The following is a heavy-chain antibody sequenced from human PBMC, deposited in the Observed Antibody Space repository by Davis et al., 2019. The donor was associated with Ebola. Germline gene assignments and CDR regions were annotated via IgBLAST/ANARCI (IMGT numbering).Heavy chain of an antibody. V-gene: IGHV3-48*03. CDR1: GFTFSSYE. D-gene: IGHD2/OR15-2a*01. CDR2: ISSSGSTI. J-gene: IGHJ6*02. Sequence: GESLKISCAASGFTFSSYEMNWVRQAPGKGLEWVSYISSSGSTIYYADSVKGRFTISRDNAKNSLYLQMNSLRAEDTAVYYCARGRGWGRIHYYYGMDVWGQGTTVTVSS. CDR3: ARGRGWGRIHYYYGMDV.